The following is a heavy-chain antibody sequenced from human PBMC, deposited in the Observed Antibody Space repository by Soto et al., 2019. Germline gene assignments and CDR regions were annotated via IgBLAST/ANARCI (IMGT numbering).Heavy chain of an antibody. CDR2: TSGSEERT. V-gene: IGHV3-23*01. CDR3: GRTYTGG. Sequence: LQSGGGVVQPGESLRLSCAASGFSLRDHALSWVRQAAGGGLEWVSGTSGSEERTNYADFVMGRFIISKDRAKNTLYLDMSGLRVDDTAVYFGGRTYTGGWCQGTRVSVSS. D-gene: IGHD3-10*01. CDR1: GFSLRDHA. J-gene: IGHJ4*02.